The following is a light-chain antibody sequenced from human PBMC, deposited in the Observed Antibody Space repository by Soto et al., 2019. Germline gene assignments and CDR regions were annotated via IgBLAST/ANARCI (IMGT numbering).Light chain of an antibody. CDR2: DTS. CDR1: QGIGDT. Sequence: MTQSPSTLSVSPCEGGTLSCRASQGIGDTLAWYQQKPGQTPRLLIYDTSIRATGVPARFSGSRSGAEFTLTISSLQSEDFAVYYCQHYVNWPLTFGGGTKVDIK. J-gene: IGKJ4*01. CDR3: QHYVNWPLT. V-gene: IGKV3-15*01.